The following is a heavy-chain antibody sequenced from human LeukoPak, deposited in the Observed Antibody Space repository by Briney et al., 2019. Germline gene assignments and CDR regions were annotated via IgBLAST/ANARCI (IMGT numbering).Heavy chain of an antibody. Sequence: GASVKVSCKASGYTFTSSGISWVRQAPGQGLEWRGSISAHDGGTHYALKLQDRVSMTTDTSTSTAYMELRGLRSDDTAVYYCARRSTLYSSGWFYFDYWGQGTLVTVSS. J-gene: IGHJ4*02. CDR3: ARRSTLYSSGWFYFDY. D-gene: IGHD6-19*01. V-gene: IGHV1-18*01. CDR2: ISAHDGGT. CDR1: GYTFTSSG.